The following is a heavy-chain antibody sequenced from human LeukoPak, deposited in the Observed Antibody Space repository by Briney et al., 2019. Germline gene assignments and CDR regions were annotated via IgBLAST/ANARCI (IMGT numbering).Heavy chain of an antibody. Sequence: GGSLRLSCAASGFTFSDHFMDWVRQAPGKGLELVGRSSNKANSYTTEYAASVKGRFTISRDDSKNSLYLQINSLKTEDTAVYYCARDSGDYVNDYWGQGTLVTVSS. J-gene: IGHJ4*02. D-gene: IGHD4-17*01. CDR2: SSNKANSYTT. CDR3: ARDSGDYVNDY. V-gene: IGHV3-72*01. CDR1: GFTFSDHF.